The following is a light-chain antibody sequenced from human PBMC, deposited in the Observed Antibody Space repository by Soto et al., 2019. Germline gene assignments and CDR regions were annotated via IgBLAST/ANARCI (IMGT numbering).Light chain of an antibody. CDR1: QSISNR. V-gene: IGKV1-5*01. Sequence: DIQITQSPSTLSASVGDRVTFTCRASQSISNRLAWYHQKPGKTPNLLIYDASNLGSGVPSRLSGSGSGTEFTLTISSLQPDDFATYYCQQYDNYSTFGQGTKVDIK. J-gene: IGKJ1*01. CDR2: DAS. CDR3: QQYDNYST.